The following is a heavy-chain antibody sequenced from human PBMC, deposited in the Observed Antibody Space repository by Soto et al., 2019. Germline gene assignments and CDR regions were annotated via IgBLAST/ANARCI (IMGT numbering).Heavy chain of an antibody. CDR1: GFTFSSYA. CDR3: AKDPGYCSSTSCLDY. CDR2: ISGSGGST. V-gene: IGHV3-23*01. J-gene: IGHJ4*02. Sequence: EVQLLESGGGLVQPGGSLRLSCAASGFTFSSYAMSWVRQAPGKGLEWVSAISGSGGSTYYADSVKGRFTISRDNSKNTLYLQMNSLRAEDTALYYCAKDPGYCSSTSCLDYWGQGTLVTVSS. D-gene: IGHD2-2*01.